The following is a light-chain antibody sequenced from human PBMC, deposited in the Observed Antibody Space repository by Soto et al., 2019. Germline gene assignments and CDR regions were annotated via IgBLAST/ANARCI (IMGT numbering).Light chain of an antibody. CDR3: MQRQQTSLT. CDR1: QSLLQSHGNNY. V-gene: IGKV2-28*01. J-gene: IGKJ5*01. Sequence: DIVMTQSPLSLPVTPGEPASISCRSSQSLLQSHGNNYLYWYVQQPGQSPQLLIYWGSNRASGVPDRFSGSGAVTDVTLKIRRVDADDVGVYYSMQRQQTSLTVGQETRLE. CDR2: WGS.